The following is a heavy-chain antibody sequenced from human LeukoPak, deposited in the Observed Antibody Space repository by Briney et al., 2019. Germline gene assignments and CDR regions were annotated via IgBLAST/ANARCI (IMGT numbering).Heavy chain of an antibody. CDR2: IWYDGSNK. J-gene: IGHJ1*01. D-gene: IGHD3-9*01. Sequence: PGGSLRLSCAASGFTFSSYGMHWVRQAPGKGLEWVAVIWYDGSNKYYADSVKGRFTISRDNSKNTLYLQMNSLRAEDTAVYYCARDHDIAWYFQHWGQGTLVTVSS. V-gene: IGHV3-33*01. CDR3: ARDHDIAWYFQH. CDR1: GFTFSSYG.